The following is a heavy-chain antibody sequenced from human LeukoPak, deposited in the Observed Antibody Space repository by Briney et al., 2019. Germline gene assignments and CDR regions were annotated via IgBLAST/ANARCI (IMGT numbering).Heavy chain of an antibody. Sequence: PGGSLGLSCAASGFTFSGSAMHWVRQASGKGLEWVGRIRSKANSYATAYAASVKGRFTISRDDSKNTAYLQMNSLKTEDTAVYYRTRLMTTVDYWGQGTLVTVSS. J-gene: IGHJ4*02. CDR2: IRSKANSYAT. V-gene: IGHV3-73*01. CDR3: TRLMTTVDY. CDR1: GFTFSGSA. D-gene: IGHD4-17*01.